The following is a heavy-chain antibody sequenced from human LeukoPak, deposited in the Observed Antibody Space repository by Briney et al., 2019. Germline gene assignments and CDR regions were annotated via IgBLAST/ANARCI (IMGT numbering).Heavy chain of an antibody. Sequence: ASVKVSCRASGYTFTTYDITWVRQAPGQGLEWMGWINPSNGGTKYAQRFQGRVNMTRDTSVNTAYMELTSLRSDDTAVYYCARDQYQLLDLWGQGTTVTVSS. CDR2: INPSNGGT. CDR3: ARDQYQLLDL. D-gene: IGHD2-2*01. CDR1: GYTFTTYD. J-gene: IGHJ6*02. V-gene: IGHV1-2*02.